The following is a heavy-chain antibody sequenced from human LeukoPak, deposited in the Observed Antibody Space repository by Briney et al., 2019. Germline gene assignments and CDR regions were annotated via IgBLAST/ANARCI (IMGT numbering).Heavy chain of an antibody. CDR1: GGSFSGYY. V-gene: IGHV4-34*01. Sequence: SETLSLTCAVYGGSFSGYYWSWIRQPPGKGLEWIGEINHSGSTNYNPSLKSRVTISVDTSKNQFSLKLSSVTAADTAVYYCARWTLGYYDSSGNDWGQGTLVTVSS. D-gene: IGHD3-22*01. CDR2: INHSGST. CDR3: ARWTLGYYDSSGND. J-gene: IGHJ4*02.